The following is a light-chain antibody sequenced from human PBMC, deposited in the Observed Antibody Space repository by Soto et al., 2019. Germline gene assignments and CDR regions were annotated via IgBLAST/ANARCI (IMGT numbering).Light chain of an antibody. CDR1: SSDVGGYNY. V-gene: IGLV2-14*01. CDR2: EVS. Sequence: QSALTQPASVSGSPGQSITISCTGTSSDVGGYNYVSWYQQHPGKAPKLMIYEVSNRPSGVSNRFSGSKSGNTASLTISGLQAEDEADYYCSSYTSSLYVFGNGIQVTLL. CDR3: SSYTSSLYV. J-gene: IGLJ1*01.